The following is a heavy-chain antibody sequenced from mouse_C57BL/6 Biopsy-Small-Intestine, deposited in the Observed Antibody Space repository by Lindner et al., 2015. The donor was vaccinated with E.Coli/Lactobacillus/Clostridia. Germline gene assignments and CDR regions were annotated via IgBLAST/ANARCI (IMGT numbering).Heavy chain of an antibody. V-gene: IGHV1-4*01. D-gene: IGHD4-1*01. CDR2: IYPGSGYS. CDR3: AGEGSNWDVGY. Sequence: VQLQESGTELTRPGASVKMSCKASGYTFTDYTMHWVKQRPGQGLEWIGYIYPGSGYSKYNQKFKDTATLTADKSSSTAYMQLSSLTSEDSAVYYCAGEGSNWDVGYWGRGTTLTVSS. CDR1: GYTFTDYT. J-gene: IGHJ2*01.